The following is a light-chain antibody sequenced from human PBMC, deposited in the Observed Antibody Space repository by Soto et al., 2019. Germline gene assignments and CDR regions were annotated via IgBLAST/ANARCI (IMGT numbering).Light chain of an antibody. J-gene: IGLJ1*01. Sequence: VLPQPPSASVTPGQRVTISCSGSSSNIGSNYVYWYQQLPGTAPKLLIYRNNQRPSGVPDRFSGSKSGTSASLAISGLRSEDEADYYCAAWDDSLSGYVFGTGTKVTVL. CDR3: AAWDDSLSGYV. CDR1: SSNIGSNY. CDR2: RNN. V-gene: IGLV1-47*01.